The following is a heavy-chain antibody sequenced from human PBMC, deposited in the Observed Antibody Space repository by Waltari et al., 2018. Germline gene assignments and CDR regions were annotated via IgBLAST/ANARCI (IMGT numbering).Heavy chain of an antibody. D-gene: IGHD3-10*01. CDR3: ARGGITSGDFDY. CDR1: GGSIMSYY. Sequence: QVQLQESGPGLVKPSETLSLTCTVSGGSIMSYYWSWIRQSPGKGLEWIGYVYYSGITDYNPSLKSRVIISVDTSKNQFSLRLSSVTAADTAVYYCARGGITSGDFDYWGQGTLVIVSS. CDR2: VYYSGIT. V-gene: IGHV4-59*01. J-gene: IGHJ4*02.